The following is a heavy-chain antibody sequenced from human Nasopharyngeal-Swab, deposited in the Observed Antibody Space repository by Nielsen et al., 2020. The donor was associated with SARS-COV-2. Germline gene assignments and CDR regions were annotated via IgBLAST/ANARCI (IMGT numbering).Heavy chain of an antibody. CDR1: GFTFSDSA. Sequence: GESLKISCAASGFTFSDSAVHWVRQASGKGLEWVGRVRSKANNYATAYAASVKGRFTISRDDSKNTAYLQMNSLKTEDTAVYYRTRCGGSCYAGRDYWGQGTLVTVSS. V-gene: IGHV3-73*01. D-gene: IGHD2-15*01. CDR2: VRSKANNYAT. CDR3: TRCGGSCYAGRDY. J-gene: IGHJ4*02.